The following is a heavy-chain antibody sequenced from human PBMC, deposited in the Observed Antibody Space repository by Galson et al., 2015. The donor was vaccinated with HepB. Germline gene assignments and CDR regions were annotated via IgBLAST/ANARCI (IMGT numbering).Heavy chain of an antibody. CDR1: GFTFSSYS. V-gene: IGHV3-48*02. Sequence: SLRLSCAASGFTFSSYSMNWVRQAPGKGLEWVSYISSSSSTIYYADSVKGRFTISRDNAKNSLYLQMNSLRDEDTAVYYCARDRVTMVRGVIMDSLYYFDYWGQGTLVTVSS. J-gene: IGHJ4*02. CDR2: ISSSSSTI. D-gene: IGHD3-10*01. CDR3: ARDRVTMVRGVIMDSLYYFDY.